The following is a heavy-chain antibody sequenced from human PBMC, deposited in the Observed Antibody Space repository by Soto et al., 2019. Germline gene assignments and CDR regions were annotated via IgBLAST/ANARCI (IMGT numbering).Heavy chain of an antibody. CDR2: IVPIYRTA. V-gene: IGHV1-69*01. CDR1: GGTFSSYR. CDR3: VRDSGAKLSSS. D-gene: IGHD6-13*01. Sequence: QVQLVQSGAEVKKPGSSVKVSCKASGGTFSSYRINWVRQAPGQGLEWVGGIVPIYRTADYAQKFQGRVTITADESARRSYMELRSLKSQDTGVYYCVRDSGAKLSSSWGQGTLVTVSS. J-gene: IGHJ4*02.